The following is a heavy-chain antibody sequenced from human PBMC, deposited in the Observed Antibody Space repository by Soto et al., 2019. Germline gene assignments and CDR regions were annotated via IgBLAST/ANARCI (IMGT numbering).Heavy chain of an antibody. J-gene: IGHJ6*02. CDR3: ARLHGYCISSSCHGHYAMDV. D-gene: IGHD2-2*01. Sequence: SETLSLTCTVSGDSISSSYWSWIRQPPGKGLEWIGYIYYSGSTNYNPSLKSRVAISVDTSKNQFSLKVTSVTAADTAVYYCARLHGYCISSSCHGHYAMDVWGQGTTVTVSS. CDR1: GDSISSSY. CDR2: IYYSGST. V-gene: IGHV4-59*08.